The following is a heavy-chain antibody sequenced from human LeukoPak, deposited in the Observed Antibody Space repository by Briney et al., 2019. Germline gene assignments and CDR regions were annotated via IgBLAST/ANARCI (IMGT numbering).Heavy chain of an antibody. D-gene: IGHD6-13*01. V-gene: IGHV1-46*01. Sequence: GASVKVSCKASGYTFTDYYMHWVRQAPGQGLEWMGIINPSGGSTSYAQKFQGRVTMTRDTSTSTVYMELSSLRSEDTAVYYCARDPRVSSSSWGFDYWGQGTLVTVSS. CDR2: INPSGGST. CDR1: GYTFTDYY. J-gene: IGHJ4*02. CDR3: ARDPRVSSSSWGFDY.